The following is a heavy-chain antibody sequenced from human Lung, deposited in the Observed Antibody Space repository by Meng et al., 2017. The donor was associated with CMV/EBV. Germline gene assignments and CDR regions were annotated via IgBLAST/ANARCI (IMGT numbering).Heavy chain of an antibody. CDR3: ASFPPPGKQWLVTDY. J-gene: IGHJ4*02. D-gene: IGHD6-19*01. Sequence: QVQLQESGPGLGKPSGTLSLTCAVSGGSISSSNWWSWVRQPLGKGLEWIGESYHSGSTNYNPSLKSRVTISVDKSKNQFSLKLSSVTAADTAVYYCASFPPPGKQWLVTDYWGQGTLVTVS. V-gene: IGHV4-4*02. CDR2: SYHSGST. CDR1: GGSISSSNW.